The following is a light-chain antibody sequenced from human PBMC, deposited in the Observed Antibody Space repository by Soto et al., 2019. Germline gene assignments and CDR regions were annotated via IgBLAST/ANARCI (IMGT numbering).Light chain of an antibody. J-gene: IGKJ1*01. CDR3: LHDYSFPWT. CDR1: QDIKND. V-gene: IGKV1-6*01. Sequence: ALQMTPAPSSPSASVTDRVTLPFRASQDIKNDLGWYQQKPGKAPELLIYAASSLQSGVPSRFSGSGSGTHFTLTISSLQTEDVATYYCLHDYSFPWTVGQGTKGDIK. CDR2: AAS.